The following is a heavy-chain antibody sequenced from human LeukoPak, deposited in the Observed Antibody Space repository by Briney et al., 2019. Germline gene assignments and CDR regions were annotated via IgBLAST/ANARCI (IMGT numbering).Heavy chain of an antibody. CDR3: ASLGYSSSGYY. CDR2: IYSDNT. Sequence: GGSLRLSRTVSGFTVSSNSMSWVRQAPGKGLEWVSFIYSDNTHYSDSVKGRFTFSRDNAKNSLYLQMNSLRAEDTAVYYCASLGYSSSGYYWGQGTLVTVSS. J-gene: IGHJ4*02. CDR1: GFTVSSNS. V-gene: IGHV3-53*01. D-gene: IGHD6-13*01.